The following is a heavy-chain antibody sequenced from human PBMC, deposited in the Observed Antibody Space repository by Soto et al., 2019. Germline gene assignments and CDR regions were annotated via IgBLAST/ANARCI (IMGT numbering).Heavy chain of an antibody. Sequence: SGPTLVNPTQTLTLTCTFSGFSLSTSGVGVGWIRQPPGKALEWLALIYWDDDKRYSPSLKSRLTTTKDTSKNQVVLTMTNMDPVDTATYYCAHQDILLTPAAARDWGLGTLVTVSS. D-gene: IGHD2-2*01. CDR1: GFSLSTSGVG. CDR2: IYWDDDK. J-gene: IGHJ4*02. CDR3: AHQDILLTPAAARD. V-gene: IGHV2-5*02.